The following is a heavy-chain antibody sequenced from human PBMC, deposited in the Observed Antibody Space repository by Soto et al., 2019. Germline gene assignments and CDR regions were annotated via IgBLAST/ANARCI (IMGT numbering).Heavy chain of an antibody. Sequence: GGSLRLSCAASGFTFSSYWMSWVRQAPGKGLEWVANIKQDGSEKYYVDSVKGRFTISRDNAKNSLYLQMNSLRDEDTAVYYCARDQGWNYGAFDIWGQGTMVTVSS. CDR2: IKQDGSEK. J-gene: IGHJ3*02. CDR3: ARDQGWNYGAFDI. V-gene: IGHV3-7*03. CDR1: GFTFSSYW. D-gene: IGHD1-7*01.